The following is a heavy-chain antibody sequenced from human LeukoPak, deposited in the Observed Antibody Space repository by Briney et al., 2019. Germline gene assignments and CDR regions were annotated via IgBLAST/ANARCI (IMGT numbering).Heavy chain of an antibody. CDR3: ARDSLVVVPAAIGSA. CDR1: GYTFTSYG. J-gene: IGHJ4*02. Sequence: ASVKVSCKASGYTFTSYGISWVRQAPGQGLEWMGWISAYNGDTNYAQKLQGRVTMTTDTSTSTAYMELRSLRSDDTAVYYCARDSLVVVPAAIGSAWGQGTLVTVSS. D-gene: IGHD2-2*01. V-gene: IGHV1-18*01. CDR2: ISAYNGDT.